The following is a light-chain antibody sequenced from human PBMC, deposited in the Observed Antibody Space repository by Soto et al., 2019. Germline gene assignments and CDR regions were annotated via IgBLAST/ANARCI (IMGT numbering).Light chain of an antibody. CDR3: CSYAASFASVV. J-gene: IGLJ2*01. CDR2: HND. CDR1: SSNIGAGYA. V-gene: IGLV1-40*01. Sequence: QSVLTQPPSVSGAPGQRVTVSCTGNSSNIGAGYAVHWYQQLPGAAPKLLIYHNDNRPSGVPDRFSGSNSGTSATLAITGLQAEDEADYYCCSYAASFASVVCGGGTKLTVL.